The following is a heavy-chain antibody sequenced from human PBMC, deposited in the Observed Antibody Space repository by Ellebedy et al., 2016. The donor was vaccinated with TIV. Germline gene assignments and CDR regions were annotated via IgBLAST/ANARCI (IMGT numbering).Heavy chain of an antibody. V-gene: IGHV3-15*01. CDR3: RGEMAGIIF. CDR2: VKSKGHGGTT. Sequence: WIRQPPGTGLEWIGRVKSKGHGGTTDYAGSVNGRFIISRDDSKNTLYLQIDSLRTEDTAVYYCRGEMAGIIFWGQGTLVTVSS. J-gene: IGHJ4*02. D-gene: IGHD6-19*01.